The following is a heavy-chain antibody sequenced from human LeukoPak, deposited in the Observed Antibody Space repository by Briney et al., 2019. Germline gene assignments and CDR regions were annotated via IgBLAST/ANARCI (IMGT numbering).Heavy chain of an antibody. Sequence: ASVKVSCKASGYTFTGYYMHWVRQAPGQGLEWMGWINPNSGGTNYAQKFQGRVTMTRDTSISTAYMELSRLRSDDTAVYYCARDYYDSSGYYSPFDYWGQGTWSPSPQ. V-gene: IGHV1-2*02. J-gene: IGHJ4*02. CDR3: ARDYYDSSGYYSPFDY. CDR1: GYTFTGYY. D-gene: IGHD3-22*01. CDR2: INPNSGGT.